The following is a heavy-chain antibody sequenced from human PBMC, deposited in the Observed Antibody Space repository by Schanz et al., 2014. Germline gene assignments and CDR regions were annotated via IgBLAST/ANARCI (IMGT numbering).Heavy chain of an antibody. CDR1: GFTFSDYY. J-gene: IGHJ4*02. V-gene: IGHV3-11*01. Sequence: QVQLVESGGGVVQPGRSLRLSCAASGFTFSDYYMSWIRQAPGKGLEWVSYISSSGSTIYYADSVKGRFTISRDNSKNTLYLQMNSLRAEDTAVYYCAKVAPAATYLDAWGLGTLXTVSS. D-gene: IGHD2-2*01. CDR2: ISSSGSTI. CDR3: AKVAPAATYLDA.